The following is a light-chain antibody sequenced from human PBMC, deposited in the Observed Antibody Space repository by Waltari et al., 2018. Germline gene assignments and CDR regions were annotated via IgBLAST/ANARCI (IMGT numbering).Light chain of an antibody. CDR2: RAS. V-gene: IGKV1-33*01. J-gene: IGKJ1*01. CDR1: QGISNW. CDR3: LQHDNSPRT. Sequence: DIQMTQSPSSLSASVGDRVTITCRASQGISNWLAWYQQKPGKATKLLIYRASNLETGVPSRFSGSGSGTDFTLTISSLQPEDIATYYCLQHDNSPRTFGQGTKVEIK.